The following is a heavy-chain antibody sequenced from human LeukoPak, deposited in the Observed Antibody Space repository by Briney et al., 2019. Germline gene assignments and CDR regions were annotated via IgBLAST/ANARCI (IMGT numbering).Heavy chain of an antibody. CDR2: ISGSGGST. V-gene: IGHV3-23*01. Sequence: GGSLRLSCAASGFTFSSYAMTWVRQAPGKGLEWVSAISGSGGSTYYADSVKGRFTISRDNSKNTLYLQMNSLRAEDTAVYYCAKYRYSGSTPFDYWGQGTLVTVSS. J-gene: IGHJ4*02. CDR3: AKYRYSGSTPFDY. CDR1: GFTFSSYA. D-gene: IGHD1-26*01.